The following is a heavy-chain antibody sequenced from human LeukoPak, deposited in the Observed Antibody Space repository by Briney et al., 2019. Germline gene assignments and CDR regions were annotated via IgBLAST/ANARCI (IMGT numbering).Heavy chain of an antibody. CDR1: GGSISTYY. D-gene: IGHD2-2*01. CDR2: INHSGST. CDR3: ARITSWTPDY. J-gene: IGHJ4*02. V-gene: IGHV4-34*01. Sequence: PSETLSLTCTVSGGSISTYYWNWIRQPPGKGLEWIGEINHSGSTNYNPSLKSRVTISVDTSKNQFSLKLSSVTAADTAVYYCARITSWTPDYWGQGTLVTVSS.